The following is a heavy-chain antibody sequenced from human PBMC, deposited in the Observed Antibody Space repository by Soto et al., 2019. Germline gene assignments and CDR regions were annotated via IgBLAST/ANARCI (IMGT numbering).Heavy chain of an antibody. D-gene: IGHD6-6*01. CDR1: GFTFNKYA. CDR2: ISGGGDTT. Sequence: GGSLRLSCVTSGFTFNKYAMGWVRQAPGKGLEWVSAISGGGDTTYHADSVRGRFTISRDGSKDTLYLQMNSLRAEDTAIYYCAKLFFEIATRRVLMPFDFWGQGTLVTVSS. CDR3: AKLFFEIATRRVLMPFDF. J-gene: IGHJ4*02. V-gene: IGHV3-23*01.